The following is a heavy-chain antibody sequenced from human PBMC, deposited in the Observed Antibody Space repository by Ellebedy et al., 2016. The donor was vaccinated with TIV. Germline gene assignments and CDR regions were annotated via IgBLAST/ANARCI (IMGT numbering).Heavy chain of an antibody. CDR3: ARGGDMRYQLLRYYYYYYGMDV. CDR2: MNPNSGNT. V-gene: IGHV1-8*03. CDR1: GGTFSSYA. D-gene: IGHD2-2*01. J-gene: IGHJ6*02. Sequence: ASVKVSCKASGGTFSSYAISWVRQATGQGLEWMGWMNPNSGNTGYAQKFQGRVTITRNTSISTAYMELSSLRSEDTAVYYCARGGDMRYQLLRYYYYYYGMDVWGQGTTVTVSS.